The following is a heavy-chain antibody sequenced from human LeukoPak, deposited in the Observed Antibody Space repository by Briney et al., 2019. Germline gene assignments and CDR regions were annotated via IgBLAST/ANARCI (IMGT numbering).Heavy chain of an antibody. J-gene: IGHJ5*02. V-gene: IGHV1-18*04. CDR2: ISAYNGNT. D-gene: IGHD3-10*01. CDR3: ARCPNYYGSGSYYNINWFDP. Sequence: ASVKVSCKASGYTFTSYGFSWVRQAPGQGLEWMGWISAYNGNTNYAQKLQGRVTMTTDTSTSTAYMELRSLRSDDTAVYYCARCPNYYGSGSYYNINWFDPGGQGTLVTVSS. CDR1: GYTFTSYG.